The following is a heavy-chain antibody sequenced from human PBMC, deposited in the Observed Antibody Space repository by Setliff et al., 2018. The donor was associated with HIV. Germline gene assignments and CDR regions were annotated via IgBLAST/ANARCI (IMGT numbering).Heavy chain of an antibody. CDR3: ASGKGVRGVIIRGGLDV. D-gene: IGHD3-10*01. V-gene: IGHV1-8*01. Sequence: ASVKVSCKTSGHPSSDYDIIWVRRATGQGLEWMGWMNPNSGATGYAQKFKDRFIMTRDTSISTAYMELSSLTSEDTAVYYCASGKGVRGVIIRGGLDVWGKGTTVTVSS. CDR1: GHPSSDYD. CDR2: MNPNSGAT. J-gene: IGHJ6*04.